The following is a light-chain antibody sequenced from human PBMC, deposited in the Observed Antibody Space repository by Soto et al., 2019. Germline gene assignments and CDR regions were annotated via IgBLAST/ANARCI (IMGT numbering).Light chain of an antibody. CDR3: QQYGSSPRGFT. CDR2: GAF. CDR1: QSVSGSY. J-gene: IGKJ3*01. Sequence: EIVLTQSPGTLSLSPGERATLSCRASQSVSGSYLAWYQQKPGQAPRLLIYGAFSRATGIPDRFSGSGSGTDFTLTINRLEPEDFAVYYCQQYGSSPRGFTFGPGTKVDI. V-gene: IGKV3-20*01.